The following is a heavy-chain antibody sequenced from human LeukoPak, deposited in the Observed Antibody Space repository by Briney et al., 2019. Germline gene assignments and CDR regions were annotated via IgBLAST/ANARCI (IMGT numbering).Heavy chain of an antibody. V-gene: IGHV3-23*01. CDR1: GFTFSSYS. J-gene: IGHJ4*02. CDR3: AKEKLGVVVVAASHTHYYFDY. Sequence: ESGGSLRLSCAASGFTFSSYSMNWVRQAPGKGLEWVSAISGSGGSTYYADSVKGRFTISRDNSKNTLYLQMNSLRAEDTAVYYCAKEKLGVVVVAASHTHYYFDYWGQGTLVSVSS. D-gene: IGHD2-15*01. CDR2: ISGSGGST.